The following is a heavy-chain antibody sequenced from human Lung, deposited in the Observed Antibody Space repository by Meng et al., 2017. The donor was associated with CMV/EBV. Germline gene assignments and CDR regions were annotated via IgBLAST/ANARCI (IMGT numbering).Heavy chain of an antibody. J-gene: IGHJ4*02. CDR2: VYYSGDT. CDR1: GGSISNNISY. CDR3: ERGDGQVSDF. V-gene: IGHV4-39*07. D-gene: IGHD2-21*02. Sequence: SETXSLXCTVSGGSISNNISYWGWIRQPPGKGLEWIGSVYYSGDTYYNPSLKSRVTMSIDTSKNQISLNLRSLTAADTAVYYYERGDGQVSDFWGQGALVTVSS.